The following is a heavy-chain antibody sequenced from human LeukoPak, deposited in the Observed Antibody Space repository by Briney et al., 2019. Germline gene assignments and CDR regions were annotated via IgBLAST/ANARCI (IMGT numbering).Heavy chain of an antibody. J-gene: IGHJ6*02. CDR3: ARDHSSGRMGPIYYSYYGMDV. Sequence: GGSLRLSCAASGFTFSSYSMNWVRQAPGKGLEWVSAISGSGGSTYSTDSVKGRFTISRDNSKNTLYLQMNSLRTEDTAVYFCARDHSSGRMGPIYYSYYGMDVWGQGTTVTVSS. CDR1: GFTFSSYS. CDR2: ISGSGGST. D-gene: IGHD6-19*01. V-gene: IGHV3-23*01.